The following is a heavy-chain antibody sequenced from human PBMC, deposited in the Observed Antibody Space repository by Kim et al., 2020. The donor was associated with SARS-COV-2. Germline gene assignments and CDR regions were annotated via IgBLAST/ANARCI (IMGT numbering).Heavy chain of an antibody. J-gene: IGHJ6*02. CDR1: GFTFSNAW. CDR2: IKSKTDGGIT. CDR3: TTEYCGGDCYPNYYYYRIDL. Sequence: GGSLRLSCAASGFTFSNAWMSWVRQAPGKGLEWVGRIKSKTDGGITDYAAPVKGRFTISRDDSKNTLYLQMNSLKTEDKAVYYCTTEYCGGDCYPNYYYYRIDLWGQGTPGPVS. D-gene: IGHD2-21*02. V-gene: IGHV3-15*01.